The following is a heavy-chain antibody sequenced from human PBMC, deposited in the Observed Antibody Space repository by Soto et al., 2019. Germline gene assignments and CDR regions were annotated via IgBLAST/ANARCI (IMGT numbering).Heavy chain of an antibody. Sequence: PGGSLRLSCAASGFTFSSYGMHWVRQAPGKGLEWVAVISYDGSNKYYADSVKGRFTISRDNSKNTLYLQMNSLRAEDTAVYYCAKDLDLNDAFDIWGQGTMVTVSS. CDR2: ISYDGSNK. CDR1: GFTFSSYG. V-gene: IGHV3-30*18. J-gene: IGHJ3*02. D-gene: IGHD3-3*01. CDR3: AKDLDLNDAFDI.